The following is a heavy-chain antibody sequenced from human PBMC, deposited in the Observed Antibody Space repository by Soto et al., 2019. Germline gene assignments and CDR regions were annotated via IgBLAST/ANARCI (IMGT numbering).Heavy chain of an antibody. J-gene: IGHJ5*02. CDR2: ISAYNGNT. Sequence: QGQLVQSGAEVKKPGASVKVPCKASGYTFTSYGISWVRQAPGQGLEWMGWISAYNGNTNYAQKLQGRVTMTTDTSTSTAYMELRSLRSDDTAVYYCARDRSYETTGPLNWFDPWGQGTLVTVSS. CDR1: GYTFTSYG. D-gene: IGHD4-4*01. V-gene: IGHV1-18*01. CDR3: ARDRSYETTGPLNWFDP.